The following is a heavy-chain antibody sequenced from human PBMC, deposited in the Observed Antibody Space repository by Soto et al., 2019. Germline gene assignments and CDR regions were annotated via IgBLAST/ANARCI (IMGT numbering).Heavy chain of an antibody. Sequence: QVQLVESGGGVVQPGRSLRLSCAASGFTFSSYGMHWVRQAPGKGLEWVAVIWYDGSNKYYADSVKGRFTISRDNSKNTLYLQMNSLRAEDTAVYYCARVSYDFWSGYPDYWCQGTLVTVSS. J-gene: IGHJ4*02. CDR2: IWYDGSNK. CDR1: GFTFSSYG. CDR3: ARVSYDFWSGYPDY. D-gene: IGHD3-3*01. V-gene: IGHV3-33*01.